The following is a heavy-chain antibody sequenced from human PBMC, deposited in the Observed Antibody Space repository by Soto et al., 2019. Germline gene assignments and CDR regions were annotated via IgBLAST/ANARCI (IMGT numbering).Heavy chain of an antibody. Sequence: PGGSLRLSCTASGFTFSSNGMHWVRQAPGKGLEWVAVIWSDGSNKYYADSVKGRFTIFRDNSKSTLYLQMNGLRAEDTAVYYRARDGSNKPGFYYGMDVWGQGTTVTVSS. CDR2: IWSDGSNK. J-gene: IGHJ6*02. CDR1: GFTFSSNG. V-gene: IGHV3-33*01. CDR3: ARDGSNKPGFYYGMDV. D-gene: IGHD6-13*01.